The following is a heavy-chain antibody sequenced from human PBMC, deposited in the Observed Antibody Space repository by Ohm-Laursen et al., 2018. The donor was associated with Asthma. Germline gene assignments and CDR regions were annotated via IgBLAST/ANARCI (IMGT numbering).Heavy chain of an antibody. J-gene: IGHJ4*02. CDR1: GYTFTTSG. CDR3: ARGREFNPLDS. Sequence: ASVKVSCKASGYTFTTSGISWVRQAPGQGLEWMGWISSYDGNTNSAQKFQGRVTMTADTSASTAYMELRTLRSDDTAVYYCARGREFNPLDSWGQGTLVTVSS. V-gene: IGHV1-18*04. CDR2: ISSYDGNT.